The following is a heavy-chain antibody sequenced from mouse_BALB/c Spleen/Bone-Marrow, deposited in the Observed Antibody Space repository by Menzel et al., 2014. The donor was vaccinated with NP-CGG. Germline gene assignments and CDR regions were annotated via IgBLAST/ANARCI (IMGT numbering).Heavy chain of an antibody. J-gene: IGHJ2*01. CDR3: VRSGSSSGYFDY. CDR2: ISSGSSTI. CDR1: GFTFSSFG. D-gene: IGHD1-1*01. Sequence: EVKLVESGGGLVQPGGSRKLSCAASGFTFSSFGMHWVRQAPENGLEWVAYISSGSSTIYYGDTVMGRFTISRDNPKNTLFLRMTSLRSEDTATYYCVRSGSSSGYFDYWGQGTTLTVSS. V-gene: IGHV5-17*02.